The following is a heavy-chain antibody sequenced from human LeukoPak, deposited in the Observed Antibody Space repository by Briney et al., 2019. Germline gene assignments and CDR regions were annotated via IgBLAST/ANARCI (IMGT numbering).Heavy chain of an antibody. Sequence: GGSLRLSCAGSGFIFSDFYMNWIRQAPGKGLEWLAYISPSGSYTTYGDSVKGRFVISRDNTKNSVSLQMDSLRAEDTAVYFCAGDQVSAVFDYWGQGVRVTV. J-gene: IGHJ4*02. CDR3: AGDQVSAVFDY. D-gene: IGHD5/OR15-5a*01. CDR1: GFIFSDFY. V-gene: IGHV3-11*05. CDR2: ISPSGSYT.